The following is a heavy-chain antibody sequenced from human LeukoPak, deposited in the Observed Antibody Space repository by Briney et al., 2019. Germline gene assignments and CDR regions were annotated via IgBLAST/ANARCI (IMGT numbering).Heavy chain of an antibody. D-gene: IGHD2-21*01. CDR1: GFTFSSSW. Sequence: GGSLRLSCVASGFTFSSSWMSCVRQTPGKGRVWVANINQDGSERYYVDSVKGRFTISRDNAKNSLFLQMNSLRAEDTAVYYCASFSVVPYYFDYWGQGTLVTVSS. V-gene: IGHV3-7*01. CDR2: INQDGSER. J-gene: IGHJ4*02. CDR3: ASFSVVPYYFDY.